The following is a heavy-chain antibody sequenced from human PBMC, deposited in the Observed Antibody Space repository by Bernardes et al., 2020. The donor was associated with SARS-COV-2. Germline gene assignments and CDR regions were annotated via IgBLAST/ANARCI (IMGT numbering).Heavy chain of an antibody. J-gene: IGHJ6*02. CDR2: IYPADSDT. CDR3: ARHLRYSSSWYYYYGMDV. D-gene: IGHD6-13*01. CDR1: GYSFTTYW. V-gene: IGHV5-51*01. Sequence: GESLKISCKGSGYSFTTYWIGWVRQMPGKGLEWMGIIYPADSDTKYSPTLQGQFTISADKSISTAYLQVSSLKASDTAIYYCARHLRYSSSWYYYYGMDVWGQRTTVTVSS.